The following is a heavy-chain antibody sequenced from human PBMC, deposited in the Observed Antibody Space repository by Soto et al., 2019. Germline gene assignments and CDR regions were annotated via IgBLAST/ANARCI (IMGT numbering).Heavy chain of an antibody. CDR3: ARGGELLRAWYFDY. V-gene: IGHV1-69*01. D-gene: IGHD1-26*01. CDR2: IIPIFGTA. Sequence: QVQLVQSGAEVKKPGSSVKVSCKASGGTFSSYAISWVRQAPGQGLEWMGGIIPIFGTANYAQKFQGRVKITADDSTSTAYMELSSLRSEDTAVYYCARGGELLRAWYFDYWGQGTLVTVSS. J-gene: IGHJ4*02. CDR1: GGTFSSYA.